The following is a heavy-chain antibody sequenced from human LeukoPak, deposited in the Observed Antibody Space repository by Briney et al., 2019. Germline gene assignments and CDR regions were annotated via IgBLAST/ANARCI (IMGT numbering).Heavy chain of an antibody. D-gene: IGHD6-13*01. V-gene: IGHV3-7*01. CDR3: ASPQSLVWVFDH. CDR2: INQDGSEK. CDR1: GFTFNNYW. J-gene: IGHJ4*02. Sequence: GGSLRLSCSASGFTFNNYWMTWVRQAPGKGLEWVANINQDGSEKYYVDSVKGRFTISRANAKYSLSLQMNSLRAEDTAVYYCASPQSLVWVFDHWGQGTLVSVSP.